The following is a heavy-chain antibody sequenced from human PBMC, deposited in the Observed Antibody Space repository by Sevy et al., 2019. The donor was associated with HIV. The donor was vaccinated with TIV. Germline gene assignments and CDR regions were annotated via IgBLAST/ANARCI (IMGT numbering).Heavy chain of an antibody. CDR2: IRYDGSNK. Sequence: GGSLRLSCAASGFTFSSYGMHWVRQAPGKELEWVAVIRYDGSNKYYADSVKGRFTISRDNSKNTLYLQMNSLRAEDTAVYYCARDGWELQAFMDLWGQGTTVTVSS. V-gene: IGHV3-33*01. J-gene: IGHJ6*02. CDR1: GFTFSSYG. CDR3: ARDGWELQAFMDL. D-gene: IGHD1-26*01.